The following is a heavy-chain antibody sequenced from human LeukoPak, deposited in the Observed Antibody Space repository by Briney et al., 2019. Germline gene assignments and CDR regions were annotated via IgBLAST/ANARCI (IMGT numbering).Heavy chain of an antibody. V-gene: IGHV1-2*02. CDR1: GYTSTGYY. CDR3: ARDAIVRDYSNSDY. D-gene: IGHD4-11*01. Sequence: ASVKVSFKASGYTSTGYYIHWVRQAPGQGLEWMGWINPNSGGTNYAQKFQGRVTMTRDTSISTAYMELSRLTSDDTAVYYCARDAIVRDYSNSDYWGQGTLVTVSS. CDR2: INPNSGGT. J-gene: IGHJ4*02.